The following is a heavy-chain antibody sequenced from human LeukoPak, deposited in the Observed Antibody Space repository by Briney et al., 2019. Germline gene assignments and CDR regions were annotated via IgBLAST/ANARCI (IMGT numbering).Heavy chain of an antibody. CDR1: GFTFSSYR. V-gene: IGHV3-7*01. Sequence: GGSLRLSCAASGFTFSSYRMSWVRQAPGKGLEWVANIKQDGNEKYYVDSVKGRLTISRDNAKNSLYLQMNSLRAEDTAVYYCATYYYGSENYYKRFDYWGQGTLVTVSS. CDR2: IKQDGNEK. D-gene: IGHD3-10*01. J-gene: IGHJ4*02. CDR3: ATYYYGSENYYKRFDY.